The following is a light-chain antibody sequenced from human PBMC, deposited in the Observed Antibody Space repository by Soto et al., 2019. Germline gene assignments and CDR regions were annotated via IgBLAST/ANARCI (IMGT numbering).Light chain of an antibody. J-gene: IGLJ1*01. Sequence: QPVLTQPASVSGSPGQSITISCTGTSSDVGNYNYVSWYQQHPGKAPKLMIFEVSDRPSGVSYRFSGSKSGNTASLTISGLQAEDEADYYCSSYTGRSPLFVFGTGTKLTVL. CDR1: SSDVGNYNY. V-gene: IGLV2-14*01. CDR2: EVS. CDR3: SSYTGRSPLFV.